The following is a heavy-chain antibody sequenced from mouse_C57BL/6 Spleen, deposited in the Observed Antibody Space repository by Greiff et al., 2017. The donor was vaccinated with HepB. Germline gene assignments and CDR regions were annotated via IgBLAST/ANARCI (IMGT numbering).Heavy chain of an antibody. D-gene: IGHD2-1*01. V-gene: IGHV1-15*01. Sequence: QVQLQQSGAELVRPGASVTLSCKASGYTFTDYEMHWVKQTPVHGLEWIGAIDPETGGTAYNQKFKGKAILTADKSSSTAYMELRSLTSEDSAVYYCTRYYGNYPNYFDYWGQGTTLTVSS. CDR3: TRYYGNYPNYFDY. J-gene: IGHJ2*01. CDR2: IDPETGGT. CDR1: GYTFTDYE.